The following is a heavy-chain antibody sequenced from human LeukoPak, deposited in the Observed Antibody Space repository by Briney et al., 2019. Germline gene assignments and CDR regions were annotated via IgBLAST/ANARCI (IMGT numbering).Heavy chain of an antibody. V-gene: IGHV6-1*01. Sequence: SQTLSLTCAISGDSVSSNSAAWNWIRQSPSRGLEWLGRTYYRTKWYNDYAVSVKSRITINPDTSKNQFSLQLNSVTPEDTAVYYCARVNDYILPSAFDIWGQGTMVTVSS. CDR2: TYYRTKWYN. J-gene: IGHJ3*02. D-gene: IGHD5-12*01. CDR1: GDSVSSNSAA. CDR3: ARVNDYILPSAFDI.